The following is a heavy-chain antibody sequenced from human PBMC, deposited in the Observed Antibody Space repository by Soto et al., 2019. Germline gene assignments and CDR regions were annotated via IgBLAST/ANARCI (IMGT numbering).Heavy chain of an antibody. V-gene: IGHV3-30*18. J-gene: IGHJ6*02. CDR1: GFTFSSYG. D-gene: IGHD4-17*01. Sequence: QVQLVESGGGVVQPGRSLRLSCAASGFTFSSYGMHWVRQAPGKGLEWVAVISYDGSNKYYADSVKGRFTISRDNSQNTLYLQMNSLRAEDTVVYYCAKYGPDYGDHLDYGTDVWGQGPTVTVSS. CDR2: ISYDGSNK. CDR3: AKYGPDYGDHLDYGTDV.